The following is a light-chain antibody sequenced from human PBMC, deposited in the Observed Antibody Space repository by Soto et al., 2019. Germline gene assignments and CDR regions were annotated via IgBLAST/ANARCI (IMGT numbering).Light chain of an antibody. CDR3: QQYNNWPFS. CDR2: DVS. J-gene: IGKJ5*01. Sequence: EILMTQSPATLSVSPGERVTLSCRAGQGVTTNFAWYQQKSGQSPRLPIYDVSSRATGVPSRFSGTGSETDLTLTISGLQSEDSAIYFCQQYNNWPFSFGQGTRLEIK. V-gene: IGKV3-15*01. CDR1: QGVTTN.